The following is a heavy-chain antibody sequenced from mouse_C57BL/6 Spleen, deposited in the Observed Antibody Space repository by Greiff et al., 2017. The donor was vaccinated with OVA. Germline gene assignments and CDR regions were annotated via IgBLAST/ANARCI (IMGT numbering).Heavy chain of an antibody. CDR3: ASLIYDGYYNAMDY. Sequence: EVKLVESGGGLVQPGGSLKLSCAASGFTFSDYYMYWVRQTPEKRLEWVAYISNGGGSTYYPDTVKGRFTISRDNAKNTLYLQMSRLKSEDTAMYYCASLIYDGYYNAMDYWGQGTSVTVSS. V-gene: IGHV5-12*01. CDR2: ISNGGGST. CDR1: GFTFSDYY. J-gene: IGHJ4*01. D-gene: IGHD2-3*01.